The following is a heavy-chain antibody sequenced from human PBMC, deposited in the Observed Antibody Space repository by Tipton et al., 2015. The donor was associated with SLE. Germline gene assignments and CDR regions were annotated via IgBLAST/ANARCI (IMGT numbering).Heavy chain of an antibody. D-gene: IGHD4-23*01. CDR1: GDSISSYY. V-gene: IGHV4-59*08. J-gene: IGHJ3*02. CDR2: IYYTGST. Sequence: TLSLTCTVSGDSISSYYWSWIRQPPGKGLEWIGYIYYTGSTNYNPSLKSRVTISVDTSKNQFSLRLSSVTAADTAVCYCARQPVVDAFDIWGQGTMVTVSS. CDR3: ARQPVVDAFDI.